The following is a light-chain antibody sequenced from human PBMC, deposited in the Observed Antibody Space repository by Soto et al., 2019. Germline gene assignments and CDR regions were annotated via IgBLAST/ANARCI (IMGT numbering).Light chain of an antibody. CDR2: LVS. J-gene: IGKJ4*01. CDR1: QSLLHSNGDTY. CDR3: MQALQSRPT. V-gene: IGKV2-28*01. Sequence: DIVMTQSPVSLPVTPGEPASISCRSSQSLLHSNGDTYLDWYLQKPGQSPQLLIYLVSNRASGVPDRISGSGSGTDFTLKISRVEAEDVGVYYCMQALQSRPTFGGGTKVEIK.